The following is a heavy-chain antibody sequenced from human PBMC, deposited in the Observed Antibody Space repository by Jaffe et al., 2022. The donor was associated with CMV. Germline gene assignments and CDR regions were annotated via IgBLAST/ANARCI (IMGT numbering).Heavy chain of an antibody. CDR2: IDNDGSST. CDR3: TRDADGHFDS. V-gene: IGHV3-74*01. Sequence: EVQLVESGGGLVQPGGSLRLSCVGSGFTFSNYWMNWVRQAPGKGLVWVSHIDNDGSSTNYGDAMRGRFTISRDNAKNTVYLQVDSLRVEDTGVYYCTRDADGHFDSWGQGTLLTVSS. J-gene: IGHJ4*02. CDR1: GFTFSNYW.